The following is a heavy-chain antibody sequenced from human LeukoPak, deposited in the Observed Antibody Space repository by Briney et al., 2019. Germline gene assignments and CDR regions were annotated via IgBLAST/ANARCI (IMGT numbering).Heavy chain of an antibody. CDR1: GFTFSSYG. Sequence: GGTLRLSCAASGFTFSSYGMSWVRQAPGKGLEWVSAISGSGGSTYYADSVKGRFTISRDNSKNTLYLQMNSLRAEDTAVYYCARGVGGEGVRYVGATLYFDYWGQGTLVTVSS. D-gene: IGHD1-26*01. CDR2: ISGSGGST. CDR3: ARGVGGEGVRYVGATLYFDY. J-gene: IGHJ4*02. V-gene: IGHV3-23*01.